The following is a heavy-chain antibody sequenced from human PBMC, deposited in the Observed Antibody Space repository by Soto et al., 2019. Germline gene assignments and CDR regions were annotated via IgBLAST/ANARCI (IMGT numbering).Heavy chain of an antibody. J-gene: IGHJ4*02. CDR2: IYYSGST. CDR1: GGSISSYY. V-gene: IGHV4-59*01. D-gene: IGHD3-22*01. Sequence: SETLSLTCTVSGGSISSYYWSWIRQPPGKGLEWIGYIYYSGSTNYNPSLKSRVTISVDTSKNQFSLKLSSVTAADTAVYYCARRAYDSSGYYDYWGQGTLVTVSS. CDR3: ARRAYDSSGYYDY.